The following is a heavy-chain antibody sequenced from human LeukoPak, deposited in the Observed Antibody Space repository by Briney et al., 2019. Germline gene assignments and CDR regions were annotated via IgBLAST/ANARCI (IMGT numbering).Heavy chain of an antibody. CDR2: ISGYNGDT. J-gene: IGHJ3*02. V-gene: IGHV1-18*04. Sequence: ASVKVSCKASGYTFTGYYMHWVRQAPGQGLEWMGWISGYNGDTNYAQKLQDRVTMTTDTSTSTAYMELRSLRSDDTAVYYCARDGSQYCSSTSCYMWGAFDIWGQGTMVTVSS. CDR3: ARDGSQYCSSTSCYMWGAFDI. D-gene: IGHD2-2*02. CDR1: GYTFTGYY.